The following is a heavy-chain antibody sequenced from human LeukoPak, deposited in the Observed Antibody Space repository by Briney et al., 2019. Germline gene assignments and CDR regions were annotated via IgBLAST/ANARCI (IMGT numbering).Heavy chain of an antibody. D-gene: IGHD3-22*01. V-gene: IGHV3-48*04. CDR2: ISTSTTTI. CDR3: ARVAMIVAKPYDN. CDR1: GFTFSSYS. J-gene: IGHJ4*02. Sequence: GGSLRLSCEASGFTFSSYSMNWVRQAPGKGLEWISYISTSTTTIYYANSVKGRFTISRDNVKNTLYLQVNTLRAEDTAVYYCARVAMIVAKPYDNWGQGTLVTVSS.